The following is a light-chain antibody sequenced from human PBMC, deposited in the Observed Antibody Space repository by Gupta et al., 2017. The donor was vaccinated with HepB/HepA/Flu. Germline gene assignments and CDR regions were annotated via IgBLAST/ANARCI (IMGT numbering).Light chain of an antibody. CDR3: QQDYSTPYT. V-gene: IGKV4-1*01. Sequence: DIVITHSPDPLAVSLGERATINCKSSQSVLYSSNNKNYLAWYQQKPGQPPKLLIYWASTRESGVPDRFSGSGSGTDFTLTISSLQAEDVAVYYCQQDYSTPYTFGQGTKLEIK. J-gene: IGKJ2*01. CDR1: QSVLYSSNNKNY. CDR2: WAS.